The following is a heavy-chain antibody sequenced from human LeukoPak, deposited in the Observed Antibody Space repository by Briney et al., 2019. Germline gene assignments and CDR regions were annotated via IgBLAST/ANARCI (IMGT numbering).Heavy chain of an antibody. Sequence: ASVRVSCKASGYTFTSHGFSWVRQAPGQGLEWMGWISAYNGNTNYAQKLQGRVTMTTDTSTSTAYMELRSLRSDDTAVYYCARLNYGDYTNWFDPWGQGTLVTVSS. D-gene: IGHD4-17*01. CDR3: ARLNYGDYTNWFDP. CDR1: GYTFTSHG. CDR2: ISAYNGNT. V-gene: IGHV1-18*01. J-gene: IGHJ5*02.